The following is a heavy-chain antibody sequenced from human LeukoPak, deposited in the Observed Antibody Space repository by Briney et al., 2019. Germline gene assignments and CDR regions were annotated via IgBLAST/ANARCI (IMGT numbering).Heavy chain of an antibody. CDR2: ISGSSTAT. CDR3: ARGGGRSYSDAFDI. CDR1: GFIFSSYA. D-gene: IGHD1-26*01. Sequence: GGSLRLSCAASGFIFSSYAMDWVRQAPGKGLEWVSFISGSSTATQYADSVKGRFTISRDIGRKALYLQMNSLRDEDTAVYYCARGGGRSYSDAFDIWGQGTVVTVSS. V-gene: IGHV3-48*02. J-gene: IGHJ3*02.